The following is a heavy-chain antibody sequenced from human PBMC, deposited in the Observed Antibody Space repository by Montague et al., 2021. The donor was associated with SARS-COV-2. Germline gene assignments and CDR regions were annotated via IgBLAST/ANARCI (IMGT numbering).Heavy chain of an antibody. J-gene: IGHJ4*02. CDR1: DGSVISTYPH. V-gene: IGHV4-61*01. D-gene: IGHD6-13*01. CDR2: LFHIDTA. Sequence: SETLSLTCTVSDGSVISTYPHWHWVRQSPGRGLEWIGGYLFHIDTADYPASHRRLVTISVDTSKNQFSLKLTSVTAADTAVYYGRRGIDSYNTDYWGQGTQVTVSS. CDR3: RRGIDSYNTDY.